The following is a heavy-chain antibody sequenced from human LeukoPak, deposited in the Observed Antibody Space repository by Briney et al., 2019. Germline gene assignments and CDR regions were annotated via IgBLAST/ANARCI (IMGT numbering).Heavy chain of an antibody. Sequence: GGSLRLSCAASGFPFRGYWMHWVRQVPGKGPVWVSRINSEGSSSSFADSVKGRFTISRDNAKYTLYLQMNSLRAEGTAAYYCVRGDNAADYGYYYGLDVWGRGTTVIVSS. V-gene: IGHV3-74*01. CDR1: GFPFRGYW. J-gene: IGHJ6*02. D-gene: IGHD3-16*01. CDR3: VRGDNAADYGYYYGLDV. CDR2: INSEGSSS.